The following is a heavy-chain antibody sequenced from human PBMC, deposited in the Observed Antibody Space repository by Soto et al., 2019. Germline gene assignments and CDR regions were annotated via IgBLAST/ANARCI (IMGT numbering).Heavy chain of an antibody. CDR2: ISGNSGFT. V-gene: IGHV3-23*01. D-gene: IGHD1-26*01. Sequence: PGGPLRPPWAALDLTFANFARSWVRKAQGKGLEWVSGISGNSGFTYYTDSVKGRFTISRDNSKNTLFLQMNALRDEDTAIYYCAKVGSFYVPRSPFDSWGRGIVVTVSS. CDR3: AKVGSFYVPRSPFDS. CDR1: DLTFANFA. J-gene: IGHJ4*02.